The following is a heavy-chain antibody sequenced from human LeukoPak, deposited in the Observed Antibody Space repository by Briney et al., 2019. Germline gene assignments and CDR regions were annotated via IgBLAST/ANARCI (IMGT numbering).Heavy chain of an antibody. D-gene: IGHD6-19*01. CDR1: GFTVSNNY. CDR3: AREGSSGWYEFWFDP. J-gene: IGHJ5*02. Sequence: GGSLRLSCAASGFTVSNNYMSWVRQAPGKGLEWVSVIYSAGTTYYADSVKGRFTISRDNSKNTLYLEMNSLRAEDTAVYYCAREGSSGWYEFWFDPWGQGTLVTVSS. V-gene: IGHV3-66*01. CDR2: IYSAGTT.